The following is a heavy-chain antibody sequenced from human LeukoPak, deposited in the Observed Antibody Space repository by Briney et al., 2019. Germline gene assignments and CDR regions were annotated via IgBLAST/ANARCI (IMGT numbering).Heavy chain of an antibody. V-gene: IGHV4-34*01. CDR2: INHSRST. D-gene: IGHD4-11*01. CDR1: GGSFSGYY. Sequence: NPSETLSLTCAVYGGSFSGYYWSWIRQPPGKGLEWIGEINHSRSTNYNPSLKSRVTISVDTSKNQFSLKLSSVTAADTAVYYCARGSADYSNYPRLYYYYYGMDVWGQGTTVTVSS. CDR3: ARGSADYSNYPRLYYYYYGMDV. J-gene: IGHJ6*02.